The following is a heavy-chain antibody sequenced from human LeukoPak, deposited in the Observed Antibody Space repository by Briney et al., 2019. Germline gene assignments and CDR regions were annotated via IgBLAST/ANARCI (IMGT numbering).Heavy chain of an antibody. V-gene: IGHV4-59*12. CDR1: GGSLTSYY. Sequence: SETLSLTCSVSGGSLTSYYWSWIRQSPGKALEWIGYIYYRGNTNYNPSLKSRVTISVDTSTKQFSLRLSSVTAADTAVYYCARDVDYWGQGTLVTVSS. CDR3: ARDVDY. J-gene: IGHJ4*02. CDR2: IYYRGNT.